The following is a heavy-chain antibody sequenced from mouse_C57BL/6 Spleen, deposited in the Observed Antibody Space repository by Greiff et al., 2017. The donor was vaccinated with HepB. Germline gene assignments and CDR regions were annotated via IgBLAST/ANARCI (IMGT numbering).Heavy chain of an antibody. D-gene: IGHD4-1*01. CDR3: AREANWVHLAY. CDR1: GFTFSDYG. V-gene: IGHV5-17*01. J-gene: IGHJ3*01. CDR2: ISSGSSTI. Sequence: EVKLVESGGGLVKPGGSLKLSCAASGFTFSDYGMHWVRQAPEKGLEWVAYISSGSSTIYYADTVKGRFNISRDNAKNTLFLQMTSLGSEDTAMYYCAREANWVHLAYWGQGTLVTVSA.